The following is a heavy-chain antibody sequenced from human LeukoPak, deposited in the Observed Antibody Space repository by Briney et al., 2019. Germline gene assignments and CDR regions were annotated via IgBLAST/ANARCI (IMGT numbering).Heavy chain of an antibody. CDR2: IYYSGST. Sequence: SETLSLTCTVSGGSISSSSYYWGWIRQPPGKGLEWIGSIYYSGSTYYNPSLKSRVTISVDTSKNQFSLKLSSVTAADTAVYYCASLHCSSTCCPPRYWGQGTLVTVSS. J-gene: IGHJ4*02. CDR1: GGSISSSSYY. V-gene: IGHV4-39*07. D-gene: IGHD2-2*01. CDR3: ASLHCSSTCCPPRY.